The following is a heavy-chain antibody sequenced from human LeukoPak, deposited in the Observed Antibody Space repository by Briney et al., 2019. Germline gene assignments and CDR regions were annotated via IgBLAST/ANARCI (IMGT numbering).Heavy chain of an antibody. CDR1: GFTLGSYW. Sequence: TGGSLRLSCAVSGFTLGSYWMHWVRQAPGQGLAWVSRVNTDGSSTTYAESVKGRFTISKDNAKNTLYLQMNGLRAEDTAVYYCARDVGATEDYFDYWGQGTLVTVSS. J-gene: IGHJ4*02. CDR3: ARDVGATEDYFDY. CDR2: VNTDGSST. V-gene: IGHV3-74*01. D-gene: IGHD1-26*01.